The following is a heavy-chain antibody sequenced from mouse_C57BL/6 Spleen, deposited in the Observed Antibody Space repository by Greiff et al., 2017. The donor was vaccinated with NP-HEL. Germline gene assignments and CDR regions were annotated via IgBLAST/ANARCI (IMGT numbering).Heavy chain of an antibody. Sequence: VKLQQSGPGLVQPSQSLSITCTVSGFSLTSYGVHWVRQPPGKGLEWLGVIWSGGSTDYNAAFISRLSISKDNSKSQVFFKMNSLQADDTAIYYCARGYGSSYRFAYWGQGTLVTVSA. J-gene: IGHJ3*01. CDR3: ARGYGSSYRFAY. V-gene: IGHV2-4*02. CDR2: IWSGGST. D-gene: IGHD1-1*01. CDR1: GFSLTSYG.